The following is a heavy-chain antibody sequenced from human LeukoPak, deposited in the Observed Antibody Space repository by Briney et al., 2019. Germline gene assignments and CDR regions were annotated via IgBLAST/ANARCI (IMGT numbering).Heavy chain of an antibody. Sequence: SETLSLTCTVSGGSISRYYWSWIRQPPGKGLEWIGYIYYSGSTNYNPSLKSRVTISVDTTKNQFSLNLSSVTAADTAVYYCARAWGGIEVNWFDPWGQGTLVTVSS. D-gene: IGHD2-21*01. V-gene: IGHV4-59*01. CDR2: IYYSGST. CDR1: GGSISRYY. J-gene: IGHJ5*02. CDR3: ARAWGGIEVNWFDP.